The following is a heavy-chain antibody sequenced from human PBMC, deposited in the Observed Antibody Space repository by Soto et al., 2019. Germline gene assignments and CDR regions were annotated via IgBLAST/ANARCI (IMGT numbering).Heavy chain of an antibody. J-gene: IGHJ4*02. CDR1: GDTFSSYT. V-gene: IGHV1-18*01. D-gene: IGHD4-17*01. CDR3: ARRDYPLDY. Sequence: ASVKVSCKASGDTFSSYTINWVRQVPGQGLEWMGRISPYHANTNYAHKLQGRVTLTTDTSTSTAYMELRSLRSDDTAVYYCARRDYPLDYWGRGTLVTVSS. CDR2: ISPYHANT.